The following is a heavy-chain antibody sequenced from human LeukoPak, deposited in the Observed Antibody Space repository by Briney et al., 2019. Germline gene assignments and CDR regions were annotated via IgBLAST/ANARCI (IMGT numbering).Heavy chain of an antibody. D-gene: IGHD2-2*01. J-gene: IGHJ4*02. CDR1: GGSISSSSYY. V-gene: IGHV4-39*07. CDR2: NYYSGST. Sequence: SETLSLTCTVSGGSISSSSYYWGWIRQPPGKGLEWIGSNYYSGSTYYNPSLKSRVTISVDTSKNQFSLKLSSVTAADTAVYYCARVKDIVVVPAVLFDYWGQGTLVTVSS. CDR3: ARVKDIVVVPAVLFDY.